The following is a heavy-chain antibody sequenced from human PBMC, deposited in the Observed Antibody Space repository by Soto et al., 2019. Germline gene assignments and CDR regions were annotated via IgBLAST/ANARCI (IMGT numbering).Heavy chain of an antibody. CDR1: GGTFSSYA. Sequence: QVQLVQSGAEVKKPGSSVKVSCKASGGTFSSYAISWVRQAPGQGLEWMGGIIPIFGTANYAQKFQGRVTITADESTSTAYMELSSMRSDATAVYYCARTAAVAVLTAHVYWGQGTLVTVSS. V-gene: IGHV1-69*01. CDR2: IIPIFGTA. CDR3: ARTAAVAVLTAHVY. J-gene: IGHJ4*02. D-gene: IGHD6-19*01.